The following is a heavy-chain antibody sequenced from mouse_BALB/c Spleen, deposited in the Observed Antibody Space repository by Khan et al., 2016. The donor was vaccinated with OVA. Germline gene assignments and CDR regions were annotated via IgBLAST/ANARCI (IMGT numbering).Heavy chain of an antibody. V-gene: IGHV3-2*02. J-gene: IGHJ3*01. D-gene: IGHD2-3*01. Sequence: EVQLLETGPGLVKPSQSLSLTCTVTGYSITSDYAWNWIRQFPGNKLEWMGYISYSGNTNYNPSLKTRISITRDTSKNQFFLQLISVTTEDTGTYFCAREDGYFSWFAYWGQGTLVTVSA. CDR3: AREDGYFSWFAY. CDR1: GYSITSDYA. CDR2: ISYSGNT.